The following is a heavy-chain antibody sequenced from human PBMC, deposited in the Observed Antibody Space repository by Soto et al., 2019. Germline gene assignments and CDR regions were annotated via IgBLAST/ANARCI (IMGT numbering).Heavy chain of an antibody. CDR2: ISYDGSNK. J-gene: IGHJ4*02. V-gene: IGHV3-30*18. CDR3: AKDQELEYSSVS. Sequence: GGSLRLSCAASGFTFSSYGMHWVRQAPGKGLEWVAVISYDGSNKYYADSVKGRFTISRDNSKNTLYLQMNSLRAEDTAVYYCAKDQELEYSSVSWGQGTLVTVSS. CDR1: GFTFSSYG. D-gene: IGHD6-6*01.